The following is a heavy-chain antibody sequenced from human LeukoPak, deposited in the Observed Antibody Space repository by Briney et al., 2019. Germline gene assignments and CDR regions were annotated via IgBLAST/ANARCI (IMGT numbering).Heavy chain of an antibody. J-gene: IGHJ4*02. D-gene: IGHD6-6*01. CDR3: ANSHSSSFDY. CDR2: ISWNSGSI. Sequence: GRSLRLSCAASGFTFDDYAMHWVRQAPGKGLEWVSGISWNSGSIGYADSVKGRFTISRDNAKNSLYLQMNSLRAEDTALYYCANSHSSSFDYWGQGTLVTVSS. V-gene: IGHV3-9*01. CDR1: GFTFDDYA.